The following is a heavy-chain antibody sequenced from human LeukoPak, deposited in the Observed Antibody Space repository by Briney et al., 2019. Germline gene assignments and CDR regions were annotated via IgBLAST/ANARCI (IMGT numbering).Heavy chain of an antibody. CDR1: GYTXSSYG. Sequence: ASVKVSCKASGYTXSSYGVSWVRQAPGQGLEWMEWIGTYNGHTNYAQQFQGRVTLTTDTSTSTAYMELRSLRSDDTAVYYCARDPPMVRGVRSPFDYWGQGTLVTVSS. V-gene: IGHV1-18*01. CDR3: ARDPPMVRGVRSPFDY. CDR2: IGTYNGHT. D-gene: IGHD3-10*01. J-gene: IGHJ4*02.